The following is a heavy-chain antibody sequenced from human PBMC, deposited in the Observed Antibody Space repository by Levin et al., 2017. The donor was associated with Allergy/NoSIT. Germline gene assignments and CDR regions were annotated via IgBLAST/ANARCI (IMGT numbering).Heavy chain of an antibody. CDR3: ARGDCSATSCLGY. J-gene: IGHJ4*02. CDR1: GFTFSRRW. Sequence: ASVKVSRAASGFTFSRRWMHWVRQAPGKGLEWVSQINNDGSSTNYADSVKGRFTISRDNARNTLFLQISNLRAEDTAVYYCARGDCSATSCLGYWGQGTLVTVSS. CDR2: INNDGSST. D-gene: IGHD2-2*01. V-gene: IGHV3-74*01.